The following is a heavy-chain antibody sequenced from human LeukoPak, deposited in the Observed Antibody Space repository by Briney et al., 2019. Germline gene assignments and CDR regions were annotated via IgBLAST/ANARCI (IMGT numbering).Heavy chain of an antibody. Sequence: GASVKVSCKASGYTFTGYYMHWVRQAPGQGLEWMGWINPNSGGTNYAQKFQGRVTMTRDTSISTAYMELSRLGSDDTAVYYCARDIIDVVAAAERHNYYYGMDVWGQGTTATVSS. D-gene: IGHD2-15*01. J-gene: IGHJ6*02. V-gene: IGHV1-2*02. CDR1: GYTFTGYY. CDR3: ARDIIDVVAAAERHNYYYGMDV. CDR2: INPNSGGT.